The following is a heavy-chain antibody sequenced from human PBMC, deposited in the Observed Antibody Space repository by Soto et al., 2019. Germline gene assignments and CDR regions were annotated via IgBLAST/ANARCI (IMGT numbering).Heavy chain of an antibody. D-gene: IGHD3-22*01. CDR1: GFTFSSYS. CDR3: ARERTYYYDSSGYPGRSYYYYGMDV. V-gene: IGHV3-21*01. CDR2: ISSSSSYI. Sequence: GGSLRLSCAASGFTFSSYSMNWVRQAPGKGLEWVSSISSSSSYICYADSVKGRFTISRDNAKNSLYLQMNSLRAEDTAVYYCARERTYYYDSSGYPGRSYYYYGMDVWGQGTTVTVSS. J-gene: IGHJ6*02.